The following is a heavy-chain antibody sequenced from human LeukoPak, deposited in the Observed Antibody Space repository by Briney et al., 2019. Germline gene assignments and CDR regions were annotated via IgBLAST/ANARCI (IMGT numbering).Heavy chain of an antibody. V-gene: IGHV1-2*02. CDR3: ARGGWEQEGLYYYYYMDV. D-gene: IGHD1-26*01. Sequence: ASVKVSCKASGCTFTDYYMHWVRQAPGQGLEWMGWINPNSGGTNYAQKFQGRVTMTRDTSISTAYMELSSLRSEDTAVYYCARGGWEQEGLYYYYYMDVWGKGTTVTVSS. CDR2: INPNSGGT. J-gene: IGHJ6*03. CDR1: GCTFTDYY.